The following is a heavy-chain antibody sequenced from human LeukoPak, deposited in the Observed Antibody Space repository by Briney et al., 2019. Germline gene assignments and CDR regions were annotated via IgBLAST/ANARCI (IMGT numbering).Heavy chain of an antibody. CDR3: ARLSASRAFDI. CDR2: ISYDGSNK. CDR1: GFTFSSYA. Sequence: GGSLRLSCAVSGFTFSSYAMRWVRQAPGKGLEWVAVISYDGSNKYYTDSVKGRLTISRNNPKRSLYLQMNSLRAEDTAVYYCARLSASRAFDIWGQGTMVTVSS. V-gene: IGHV3-30*04. J-gene: IGHJ3*02. D-gene: IGHD3-3*02.